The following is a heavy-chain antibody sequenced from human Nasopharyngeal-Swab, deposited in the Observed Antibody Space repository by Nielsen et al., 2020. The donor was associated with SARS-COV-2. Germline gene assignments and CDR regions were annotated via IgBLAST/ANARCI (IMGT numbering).Heavy chain of an antibody. Sequence: SGPTLVYPAQTLTLTCTFSGFSLRTSGVGVGWIRQPTGKALEWLALIYLDDDKLYSPSLKSRLTITKDTSKNQVVLTMTNMDTVDTATYCCAHSALGYSSGWELDYWGQGTLVTVSS. CDR2: IYLDDDK. V-gene: IGHV2-5*02. CDR1: GFSLRTSGVG. D-gene: IGHD6-19*01. J-gene: IGHJ4*02. CDR3: AHSALGYSSGWELDY.